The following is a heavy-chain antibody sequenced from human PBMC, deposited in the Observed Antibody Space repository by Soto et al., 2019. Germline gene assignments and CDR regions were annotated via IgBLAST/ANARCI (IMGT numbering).Heavy chain of an antibody. V-gene: IGHV3-43D*04. CDR3: AKEVVRGYYYYGMDV. J-gene: IGHJ6*02. CDR2: ISWDGGST. Sequence: EVQLVESGGVVVQPGGSLRLSCAASGFTFDDYAMHWVRQAPGKGLEWVSLISWDGGSTYYADSVKGRFTISRDNSKNSLYLQMNSLRAVDTALYYCAKEVVRGYYYYGMDVWGQGTTVTVSS. CDR1: GFTFDDYA. D-gene: IGHD3-10*01.